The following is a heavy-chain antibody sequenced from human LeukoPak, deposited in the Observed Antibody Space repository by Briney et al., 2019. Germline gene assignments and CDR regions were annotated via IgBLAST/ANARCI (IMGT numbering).Heavy chain of an antibody. D-gene: IGHD3-22*01. CDR3: AGDGWAVNYYDSSGNIWFDP. J-gene: IGHJ5*02. Sequence: SETLSLTCTVSGGSISSYYWSWIRQPAGKGLEWIGRIYTSGSTNYNPSLKSRVTMSVDTSKNQFSLKLSSVTAADTAVYYCAGDGWAVNYYDSSGNIWFDPWGQGTLVTVSS. CDR2: IYTSGST. V-gene: IGHV4-4*07. CDR1: GGSISSYY.